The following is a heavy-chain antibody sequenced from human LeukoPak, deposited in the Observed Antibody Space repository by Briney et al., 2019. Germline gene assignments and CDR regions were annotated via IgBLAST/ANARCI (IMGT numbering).Heavy chain of an antibody. D-gene: IGHD2-15*01. CDR3: ARSEPDIVVVVAATDAFDI. CDR2: IDYRGNT. CDR1: GGSVSSGRYY. J-gene: IGHJ3*02. Sequence: SETLSLTFTVPGGSVSSGRYYWSWLRQHPGKGLEWIGYIDYRGNTHYNPSLESQVTLSVDTSRNQFSLKVRSVTAADTAVYYCARSEPDIVVVVAATDAFDIWGQGTMVTVSS. V-gene: IGHV4-31*01.